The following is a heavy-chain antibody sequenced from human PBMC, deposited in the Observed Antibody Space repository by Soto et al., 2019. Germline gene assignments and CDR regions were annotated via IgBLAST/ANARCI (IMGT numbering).Heavy chain of an antibody. CDR2: LYDVDGS. CDR1: GLTVSGKKY. J-gene: IGHJ3*01. D-gene: IGHD1-1*01. CDR3: ASWHEREHAYDV. V-gene: IGHV3-53*01. Sequence: DVQLVESGGGLIQPGESLRLSCAAFGLTVSGKKYVAWVRQAPGKGLEWVSALYDVDGSFYADSVKGRFTTSSDSSKTNVHLQMNGLRPDDTAVYYCASWHEREHAYDVWGQGTTVTVSS.